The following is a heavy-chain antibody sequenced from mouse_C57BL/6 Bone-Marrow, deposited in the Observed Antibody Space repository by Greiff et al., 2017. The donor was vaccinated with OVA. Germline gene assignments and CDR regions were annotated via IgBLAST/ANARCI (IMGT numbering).Heavy chain of an antibody. CDR1: GFTFSDYG. V-gene: IGHV5-17*01. CDR2: ISSGSSTI. J-gene: IGHJ3*01. Sequence: EVKVEESGGGLVKPGGSLKLSCAASGFTFSDYGMHWVRQAPEKGLEWVAYISSGSSTIYYADTVKGRFTISRDNAKNTLFLQMTSLRSEDTAMYYCARGLSFAYWGQGTLVTVSA. CDR3: ARGLSFAY.